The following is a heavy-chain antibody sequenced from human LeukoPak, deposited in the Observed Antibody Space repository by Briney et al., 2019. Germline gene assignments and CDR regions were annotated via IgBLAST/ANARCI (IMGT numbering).Heavy chain of an antibody. CDR2: ISYDGSNK. CDR1: GFTFSSYG. D-gene: IGHD2-2*03. Sequence: GGSLRLSCAASGFTFSSYGMHWVRQAPGKGLEWVAVISYDGSNKYYADSVKGRFTISRDHAKNTLYLQMNSLRAEGTAVYYCAKDGYCSSTSCLTPWGQGTLVSVSS. V-gene: IGHV3-30*18. CDR3: AKDGYCSSTSCLTP. J-gene: IGHJ5*02.